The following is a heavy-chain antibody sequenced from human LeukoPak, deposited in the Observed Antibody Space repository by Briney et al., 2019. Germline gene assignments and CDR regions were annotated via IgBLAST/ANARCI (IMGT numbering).Heavy chain of an antibody. Sequence: GKSLRLSCAASGFTFSSYWMNWARQAPGKGLEWVASINHNGNVNYYVDSVKGRYTISRDNAKNSLYLQMSNLRAEDTAVYFCARGGGLDVWGQGATVTVSS. CDR1: GFTFSSYW. V-gene: IGHV3-7*03. D-gene: IGHD3-16*01. CDR3: ARGGGLDV. J-gene: IGHJ6*02. CDR2: INHNGNVN.